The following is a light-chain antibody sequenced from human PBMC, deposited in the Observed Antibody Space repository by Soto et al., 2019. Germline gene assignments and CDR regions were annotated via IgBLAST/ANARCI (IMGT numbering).Light chain of an antibody. CDR1: SSDVGGYNY. CDR2: EVS. V-gene: IGLV2-8*01. CDR3: TTYAGTNIPYV. Sequence: QSVLTQPPSASVSPGQSVTISCTGTSSDVGGYNYVSWYQQHPGKAHKLMIYEVSKRPSEVPDRFSGSKSGNTASLTVSGFQAEDVVDYYSTTYAGTNIPYVFGTGTKVTVL. J-gene: IGLJ1*01.